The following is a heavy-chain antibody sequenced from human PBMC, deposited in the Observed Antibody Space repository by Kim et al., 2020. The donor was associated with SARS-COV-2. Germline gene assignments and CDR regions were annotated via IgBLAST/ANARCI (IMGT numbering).Heavy chain of an antibody. CDR1: GGTFSSYA. CDR3: ASTIFGHDIPYNWFDP. D-gene: IGHD3-3*01. V-gene: IGHV1-69*13. Sequence: SVKVSCKASGGTFSSYAISWVRQAPGQGLEWMGGIIPIFGTANYAQKFQGRVTITADESTSTAYMELSSLRSEDTAVYYCASTIFGHDIPYNWFDPWGQGTLVTVSS. CDR2: IIPIFGTA. J-gene: IGHJ5*02.